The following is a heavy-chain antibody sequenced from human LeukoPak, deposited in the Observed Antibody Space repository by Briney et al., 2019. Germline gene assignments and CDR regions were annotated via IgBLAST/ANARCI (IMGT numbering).Heavy chain of an antibody. D-gene: IGHD6-19*01. V-gene: IGHV3-30*18. CDR1: GFTFSSYG. J-gene: IGHJ4*02. CDR2: ISYDGSNK. CDR3: AKDMTIYGVAGQFDY. Sequence: PGRSLRPSCAASGFTFSSYGMHWVRQAPGKGLEWVAVISYDGSNKYYADSVKGRFTISRDNSKNTLYLQMNSLRAEDTAVYYCAKDMTIYGVAGQFDYWGQGTLVTVSS.